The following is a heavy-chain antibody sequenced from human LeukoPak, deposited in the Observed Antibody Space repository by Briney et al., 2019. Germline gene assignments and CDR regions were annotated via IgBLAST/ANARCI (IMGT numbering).Heavy chain of an antibody. J-gene: IGHJ4*02. CDR2: FDPEDGET. CDR3: TTDREYSGYDSLGY. D-gene: IGHD5-12*01. Sequence: ASVKVSCKVSGYTLTELSMHWVRQAPGKGLEWMGGFDPEDGETIYAQKFQGRVTMTEDTSTDTAYMELSSLRPEDTAVYYCTTDREYSGYDSLGYWGQGTLVTVSS. V-gene: IGHV1-24*01. CDR1: GYTLTELS.